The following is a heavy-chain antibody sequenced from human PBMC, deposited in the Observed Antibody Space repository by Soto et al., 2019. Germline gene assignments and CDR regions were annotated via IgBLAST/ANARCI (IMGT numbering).Heavy chain of an antibody. CDR2: MNPNTGEA. V-gene: IGHV1-8*01. Sequence: QVQLVQSGAEVKKPGASVRVSCKASGYPFTTYDINWVRQATGQGLEWMGWMNPNTGEAGYAQRFQGRVTMTRNTAISTAYLELTSLRSEDTAVYYCARGHDGSAYYFPTYSWGQGTLVTVSS. D-gene: IGHD3-22*01. J-gene: IGHJ5*02. CDR1: GYPFTTYD. CDR3: ARGHDGSAYYFPTYS.